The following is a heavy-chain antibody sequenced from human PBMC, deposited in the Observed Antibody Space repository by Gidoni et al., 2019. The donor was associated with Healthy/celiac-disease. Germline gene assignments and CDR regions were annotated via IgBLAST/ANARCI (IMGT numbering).Heavy chain of an antibody. J-gene: IGHJ4*02. CDR3: ARPYGGIFSFFDY. D-gene: IGHD4-17*01. CDR1: GYTFPSYY. V-gene: IGHV1-46*01. Sequence: QVQLVQSGAELMKPGASVKVSGRGSGYTFPSYYMHWVRQAPGQGLEWMGIIIPSGGSSSYGQKFQGRVTMTRDTSTSTVYMELSSLRSEDTAVYYWARPYGGIFSFFDYWGQGTLVTVSS. CDR2: IIPSGGSS.